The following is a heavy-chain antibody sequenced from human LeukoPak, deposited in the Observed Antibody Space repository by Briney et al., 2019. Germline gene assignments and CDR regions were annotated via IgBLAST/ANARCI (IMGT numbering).Heavy chain of an antibody. D-gene: IGHD3-16*02. CDR3: ARERYDAFDI. V-gene: IGHV3-48*03. CDR2: ISTSGSTI. J-gene: IGHJ3*02. CDR1: GFTPSSYE. Sequence: GGSLSLSCAASGFTPSSYEMNWVRQAPGKGLEWVSYISTSGSTIYNVDSVKGRFTISRDNAKNSLYLQMNSLRAEDTAVYYCARERYDAFDIWGQGTMVTVSS.